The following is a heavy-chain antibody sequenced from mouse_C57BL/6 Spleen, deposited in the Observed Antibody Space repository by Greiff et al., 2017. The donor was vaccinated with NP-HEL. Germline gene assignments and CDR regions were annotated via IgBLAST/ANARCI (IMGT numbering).Heavy chain of an antibody. J-gene: IGHJ2*01. D-gene: IGHD2-12*01. CDR3: ARGYALRRGDFDY. V-gene: IGHV1-52*01. Sequence: QVQLQQPGAELVRPGSSVKLSCKASGYTFTSYWMHWVKQRPIQGLEWIGNIDPSDSETHYNQKFKDKATLTVDKSSSTAYMQLSSLTSEDSAVYYCARGYALRRGDFDYWGQGTTLTVSS. CDR1: GYTFTSYW. CDR2: IDPSDSET.